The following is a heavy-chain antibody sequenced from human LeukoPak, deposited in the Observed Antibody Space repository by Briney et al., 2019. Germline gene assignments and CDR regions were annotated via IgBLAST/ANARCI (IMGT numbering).Heavy chain of an antibody. CDR1: GFTFSSYS. V-gene: IGHV3-21*01. J-gene: IGHJ4*02. CDR3: ARDLRLDF. Sequence: PGRSLRLSCAASGFTFSSYSVNWVRQAPGKGLEWVSSISSSSNYIYHADSVKGRFTISRDNAKNSLYLQMNSLRAEDTAVYYCARDLRLDFWGQGTLVTVSS. CDR2: ISSSSNYI.